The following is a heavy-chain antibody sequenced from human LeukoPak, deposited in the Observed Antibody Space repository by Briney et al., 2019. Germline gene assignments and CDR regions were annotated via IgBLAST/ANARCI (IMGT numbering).Heavy chain of an antibody. CDR1: GGSFSGYY. CDR2: INHSGST. D-gene: IGHD6-6*01. Sequence: KPSETLSLTCAVYGGSFSGYYWSWIRQLPGKGLEWIGEINHSGSTNYNPSLKSRVTISVDTSKNQFSLKLSSVTAADTAVYYCARSSWDYWGQGTLVTVSS. CDR3: ARSSWDY. V-gene: IGHV4-34*01. J-gene: IGHJ4*02.